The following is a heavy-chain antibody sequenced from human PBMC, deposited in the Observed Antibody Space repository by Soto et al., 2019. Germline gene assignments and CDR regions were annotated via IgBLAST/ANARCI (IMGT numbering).Heavy chain of an antibody. J-gene: IGHJ4*02. CDR1: GFSLSDTAVG. V-gene: IGHV2-5*01. CDR3: AHGSGWLLDY. Sequence: QITLKESGPTLVTPTQTLTLTCTFSGFSLSDTAVGVGWIRQPPGKALEWLALIYWNDDNKYSPSLKTRLTITKDPSRNQVVLTMTNMDPVDTATYHCAHGSGWLLDYWGQGILVTVSS. D-gene: IGHD6-19*01. CDR2: IYWNDDN.